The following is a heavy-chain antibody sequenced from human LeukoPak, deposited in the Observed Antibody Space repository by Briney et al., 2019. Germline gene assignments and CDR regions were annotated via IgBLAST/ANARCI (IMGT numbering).Heavy chain of an antibody. Sequence: PSETLPLTCTVSGGSISSGDYYWSWIRQPPGEGLEWIGYIYYSGSTYYNPSLKSRVTISIDTSKNEFSLKLNSVTAADTAVYYCARSMVGAAPFNFWGQGTLVTVSS. D-gene: IGHD1-26*01. V-gene: IGHV4-30-4*01. J-gene: IGHJ4*02. CDR1: GGSISSGDYY. CDR2: IYYSGST. CDR3: ARSMVGAAPFNF.